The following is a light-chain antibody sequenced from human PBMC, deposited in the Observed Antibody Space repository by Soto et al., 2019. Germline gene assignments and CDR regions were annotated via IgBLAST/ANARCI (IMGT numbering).Light chain of an antibody. V-gene: IGLV1-40*01. Sequence: QSVRTQPPSLSGAPGQRVTISCTGSRSNIGAGYDVHWYQQLPGTAPKLLIYGNSNRPSGVPDRFSVSKSGTSASLAITGLQADDEADYYGQSYDSSLSGYVFGTGTKLTVL. CDR3: QSYDSSLSGYV. J-gene: IGLJ1*01. CDR2: GNS. CDR1: RSNIGAGYD.